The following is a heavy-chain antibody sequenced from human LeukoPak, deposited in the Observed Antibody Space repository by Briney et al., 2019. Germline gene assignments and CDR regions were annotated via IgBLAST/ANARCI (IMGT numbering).Heavy chain of an antibody. CDR1: GFTVSSNY. V-gene: IGHV3-23*01. J-gene: IGHJ4*02. CDR2: ISGSGGST. Sequence: GGSLRLSCAASGFTVSSNYMSWVRQAPGKGLEWVSAISGSGGSTYYADSVKGRFTISRDNSKNTLYLQMNSLRAEDTAVYYCARPSYSSGWYRYWGQGTLVTVSS. CDR3: ARPSYSSGWYRY. D-gene: IGHD6-19*01.